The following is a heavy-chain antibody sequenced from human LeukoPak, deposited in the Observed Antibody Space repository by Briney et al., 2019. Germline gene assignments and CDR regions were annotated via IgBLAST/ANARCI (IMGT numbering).Heavy chain of an antibody. CDR3: ASRKYCTNGKCSRGPFDY. CDR1: GASIRNTSFY. Sequence: SETLSLTCAVSGASIRNTSFYWGWIRQPPGKGLQWIASIYSSGTTYYNPSIKSRITLFVDTSKNQVSLKLRSVTAADTGVYYCASRKYCTNGKCSRGPFDYWGQGTLVTVSS. J-gene: IGHJ4*02. V-gene: IGHV4-39*01. CDR2: IYSSGTT. D-gene: IGHD2-8*01.